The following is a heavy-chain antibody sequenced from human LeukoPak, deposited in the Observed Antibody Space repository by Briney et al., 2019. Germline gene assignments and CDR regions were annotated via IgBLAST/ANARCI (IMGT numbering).Heavy chain of an antibody. J-gene: IGHJ4*02. CDR2: IYPGDSGT. V-gene: IGHV5-51*01. CDR3: ASTARGWYGAFDY. D-gene: IGHD6-19*01. CDR1: GYRFANYW. Sequence: GESLKISCKGSGYRFANYWIGWVRQMPGKGLEWVGIIYPGDSGTRYSPSFQGQVTISADKSISTAYLQWSSLKASDTAMYYCASTARGWYGAFDYWGQGTPVTVSS.